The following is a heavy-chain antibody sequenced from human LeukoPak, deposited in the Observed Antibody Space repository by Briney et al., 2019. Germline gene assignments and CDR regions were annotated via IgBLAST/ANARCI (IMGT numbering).Heavy chain of an antibody. CDR3: AKDFNWGWDY. J-gene: IGHJ4*02. CDR1: GFTFSSHG. D-gene: IGHD7-27*01. V-gene: IGHV3-30*02. CDR2: VLSDGSRK. Sequence: GGSLRLSCAASGFTFSSHGMHWVRQATGKGLEWVAYVLSDGSRKYYADSVKGRFTISRDDSKNTLFLQMNSLRPEDTALYYCAKDFNWGWDYWGQGTLVTVSS.